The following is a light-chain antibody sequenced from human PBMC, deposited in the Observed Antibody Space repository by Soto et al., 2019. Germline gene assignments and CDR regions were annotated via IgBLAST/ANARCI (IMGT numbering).Light chain of an antibody. CDR2: AAS. J-gene: IGKJ3*01. CDR3: QQLNSYLFT. V-gene: IGKV1-9*01. Sequence: DIQLTQSPSFLSASVGDRVTITCRASQGISSYLAGYQQKPGKAPKLLIYAASTLQSGVPSRFSGSGSGTECTLTISSRQPEDFATYYCQQLNSYLFTFVPGTKVDIK. CDR1: QGISSY.